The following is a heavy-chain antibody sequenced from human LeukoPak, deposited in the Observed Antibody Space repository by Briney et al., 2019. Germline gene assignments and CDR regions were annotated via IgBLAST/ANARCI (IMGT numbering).Heavy chain of an antibody. CDR3: ARARSGSSGYFSAVDI. CDR1: GTSISSYY. D-gene: IGHD3-22*01. CDR2: MYGSGST. J-gene: IGHJ3*02. V-gene: IGHV4-4*07. Sequence: SETLSLTCTVSGTSISSYYWSWIRQPAGKGLEWIGRMYGSGSTNFNPSLKSRVTMSVDTSKNQFSLKLTSVTAADTAMYYCARARSGSSGYFSAVDIWGQGTMVTVSS.